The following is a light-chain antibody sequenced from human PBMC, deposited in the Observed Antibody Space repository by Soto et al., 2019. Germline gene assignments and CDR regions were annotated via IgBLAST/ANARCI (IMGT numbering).Light chain of an antibody. Sequence: EIVLTQSPATLSLSPGERATLSCRASQSVSGYLAWYQQKPGQAPRILIYDASNRATGIPARFSGSGSGTDFTLTISSLEPEDFAIYYCQQRSKWPLTFGGGTKVEIK. V-gene: IGKV3-11*01. CDR2: DAS. CDR3: QQRSKWPLT. CDR1: QSVSGY. J-gene: IGKJ4*01.